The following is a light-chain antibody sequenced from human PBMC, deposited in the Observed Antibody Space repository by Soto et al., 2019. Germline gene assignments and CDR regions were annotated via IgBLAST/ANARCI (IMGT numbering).Light chain of an antibody. J-gene: IGKJ4*01. CDR2: AAS. CDR1: QGISSY. Sequence: IQFTPSPSSLSASVGDRVTITCRASQGISSYLGWYQQKPGQAPKLLIYAASSLQSGVSSRFIGSGSGTDFTLTINNLQPEDFATYYCQQYDTYPLTFGGGTKVDIK. V-gene: IGKV1-9*01. CDR3: QQYDTYPLT.